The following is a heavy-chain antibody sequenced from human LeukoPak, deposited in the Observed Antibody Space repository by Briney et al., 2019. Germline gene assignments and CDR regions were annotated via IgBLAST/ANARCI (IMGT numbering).Heavy chain of an antibody. CDR1: GFTFSSYS. J-gene: IGHJ6*02. CDR2: ISSSSYI. D-gene: IGHD6-13*01. CDR3: ARTLAAAGYYYYYGMDV. Sequence: PGGSLRLSCAASGFTFSSYSMNWVRQAPGKGLEWVSSISSSSYIYYADSVKGRFTISRDNAKNSLYLQMNSLRAEDTAVYYCARTLAAAGYYYYYGMDVWGQGTTVTVSS. V-gene: IGHV3-21*01.